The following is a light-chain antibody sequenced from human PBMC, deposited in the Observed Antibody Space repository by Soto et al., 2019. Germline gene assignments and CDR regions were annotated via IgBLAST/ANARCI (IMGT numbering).Light chain of an antibody. CDR3: QMVNRSPL. CDR1: QGISNY. CDR2: AAS. V-gene: IGKV1-27*01. Sequence: DIQMTQSPSSLSASVGDRVTITCRASQGISNYLAWYQQKPGKVPKLLIYAASTLQSVTPSRFSGSGSGTDFTITTSSLPAIDVAKYFHQMVNRSPLFGPEIKMDI. J-gene: IGKJ3*01.